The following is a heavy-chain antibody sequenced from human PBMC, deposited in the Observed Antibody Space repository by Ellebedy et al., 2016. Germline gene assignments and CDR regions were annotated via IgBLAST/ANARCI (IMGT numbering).Heavy chain of an antibody. D-gene: IGHD3-22*01. CDR2: ISGSDDRT. V-gene: IGHV3-23*01. CDR3: AKSLFYYFDSSGYFDY. CDR1: GFNFRNYA. Sequence: GESLKISCAASGFNFRNYAMSWVREAPGKGLEWVAAISGSDDRTYYRDSVKGRFTISRDNSKNTLFLQMNSLRAEDTAIYYCAKSLFYYFDSSGYFDYWGPGTLVTVSS. J-gene: IGHJ4*02.